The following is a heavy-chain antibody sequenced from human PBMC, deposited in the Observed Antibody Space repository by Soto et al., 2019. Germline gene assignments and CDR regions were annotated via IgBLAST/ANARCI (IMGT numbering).Heavy chain of an antibody. D-gene: IGHD3-10*01. CDR2: IYHTGTT. CDR1: AGSISTTNW. Sequence: SETLSLTCAVSAGSISTTNWYVWVRQPPGMGLEWIGEIYHTGTTTYNPSLKSRVTMSVDTSKNQFSLRLSFVTAADTAVYYCATSSGSAYGLDVWGRGATVTVSS. V-gene: IGHV4-4*02. CDR3: ATSSGSAYGLDV. J-gene: IGHJ6*02.